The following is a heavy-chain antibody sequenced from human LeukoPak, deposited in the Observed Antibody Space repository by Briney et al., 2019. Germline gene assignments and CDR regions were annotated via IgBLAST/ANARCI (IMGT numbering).Heavy chain of an antibody. Sequence: SETLSLTCTVSGGSISNYYWNWIRQPPGKGLEWIGYIYYSGSTNYNPSLKSRVTISVDTSKNQFSLKLSSVTAADTAVYYCARAQYCSGGSCYKDWGQGTLVTVSS. D-gene: IGHD2-15*01. J-gene: IGHJ4*02. CDR2: IYYSGST. CDR3: ARAQYCSGGSCYKD. CDR1: GGSISNYY. V-gene: IGHV4-59*01.